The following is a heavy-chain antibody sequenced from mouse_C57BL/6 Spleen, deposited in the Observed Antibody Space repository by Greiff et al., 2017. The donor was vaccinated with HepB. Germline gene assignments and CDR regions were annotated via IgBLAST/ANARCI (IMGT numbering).Heavy chain of an antibody. CDR3: ARRGGFAY. CDR2: INPNNGGT. Sequence: EVQLQQSGPELVKPGASVKISCKASGYTFTDYYMNWVKQSHGKSLEWIGDINPNNGGTSYNQKFKGKATLTVDKSSSTAYMELRSLPSEDSAVYYCARRGGFAYWGQGTLVTVSA. V-gene: IGHV1-26*01. CDR1: GYTFTDYY. J-gene: IGHJ3*01.